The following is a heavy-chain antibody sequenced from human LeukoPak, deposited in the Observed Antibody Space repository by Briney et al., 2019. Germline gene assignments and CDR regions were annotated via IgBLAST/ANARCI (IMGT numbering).Heavy chain of an antibody. CDR2: IIPIFGSA. J-gene: IGHJ4*02. CDR3: ARTDGYCSGGSCYWDLDY. CDR1: GYTFTGYY. D-gene: IGHD2-15*01. V-gene: IGHV1-69*13. Sequence: ASVKVSCKASGYTFTGYYMHWVRQAPGQGLEWMGGIIPIFGSANYAQKFQGRVTITADESTSTAYMELSSLRSEDTAVYYCARTDGYCSGGSCYWDLDYWGQGTLVTVSS.